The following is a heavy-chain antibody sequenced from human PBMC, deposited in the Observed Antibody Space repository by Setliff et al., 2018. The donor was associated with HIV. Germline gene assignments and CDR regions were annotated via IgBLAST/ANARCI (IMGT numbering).Heavy chain of an antibody. CDR2: IYPSDSDT. Sequence: GESLKISCKGSGYSFTGYWIGWVRQMPGKGLEWMGIIYPSDSDTRYSPSFQGQVTFSADTTVDTAYLQWNTLKASDTAMYYCARQPTDTSGYNNWFDSWGQGTLVTVSS. D-gene: IGHD3-3*01. CDR1: GYSFTGYW. CDR3: ARQPTDTSGYNNWFDS. V-gene: IGHV5-51*01. J-gene: IGHJ5*01.